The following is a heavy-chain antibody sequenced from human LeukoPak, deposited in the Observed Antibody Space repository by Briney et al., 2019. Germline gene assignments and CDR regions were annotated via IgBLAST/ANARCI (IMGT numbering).Heavy chain of an antibody. CDR1: VGSINDYH. J-gene: IGHJ4*02. CDR2: IYYRGTT. D-gene: IGHD3-10*01. CDR3: AGVFSGRRPFEL. V-gene: IGHV4-59*03. Sequence: SETLSLTCTVSVGSINDYHWNWLRQPPGKGLEWIGFIYYRGTTNNTPSLKSRLTTSIDKSKKQFSLNLSSVTAADTAVYYCAGVFSGRRPFELWGQGTLVTVSS.